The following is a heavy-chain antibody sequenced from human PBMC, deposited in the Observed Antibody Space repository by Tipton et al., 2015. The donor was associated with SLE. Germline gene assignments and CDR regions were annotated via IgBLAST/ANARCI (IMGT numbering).Heavy chain of an antibody. D-gene: IGHD2-15*01. CDR2: IYYTGST. V-gene: IGHV4-59*11. J-gene: IGHJ4*02. Sequence: TLSLTCTVSGVSINSHYWSWIRQPPGKGLEWIGYIYYTGSTNYNPSLKSRVTISLDASKKQFSLNLRFVTAADTAVYYCARLGGYCSGGSCYADYWGQGTLVTVSS. CDR1: GVSINSHY. CDR3: ARLGGYCSGGSCYADY.